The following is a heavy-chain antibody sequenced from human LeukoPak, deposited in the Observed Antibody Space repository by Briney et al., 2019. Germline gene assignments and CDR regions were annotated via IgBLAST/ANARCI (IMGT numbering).Heavy chain of an antibody. V-gene: IGHV3-21*01. Sequence: GGSLKLSCAASGFTFSSYSMNWVRQAPGQGLEWVSSIISSSSYIYYADSVKGRFTISRDNAKNSLYLQMNSLRAEDTAVYYCARANWNGCLDYWGQGTLVTVSS. J-gene: IGHJ4*02. CDR1: GFTFSSYS. CDR2: IISSSSYI. CDR3: ARANWNGCLDY. D-gene: IGHD1-1*01.